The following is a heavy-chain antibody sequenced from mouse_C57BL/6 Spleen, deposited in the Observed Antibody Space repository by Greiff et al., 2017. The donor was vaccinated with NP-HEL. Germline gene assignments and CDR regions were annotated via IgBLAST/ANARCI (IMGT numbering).Heavy chain of an antibody. V-gene: IGHV3-1*01. CDR3: ARGDDGYSFAY. D-gene: IGHD2-3*01. J-gene: IGHJ3*01. CDR2: ISYSGST. Sequence: EVKLQESGPGMVKPSQSLSLTCTVTGYSITSGYDWHWIRHFPGNKLEWMGYISYSGSTNYNPSLKSRISITHDTSKNHFFLKLNSVTTEDTATYYCARGDDGYSFAYWGQGTLVTVSA. CDR1: GYSITSGYD.